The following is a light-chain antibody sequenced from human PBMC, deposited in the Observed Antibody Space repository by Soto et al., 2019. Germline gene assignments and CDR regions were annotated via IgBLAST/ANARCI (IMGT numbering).Light chain of an antibody. CDR3: LQHKSYPRT. CDR1: QDISNF. V-gene: IGKV1-17*03. CDR2: SAT. J-gene: IGKJ1*01. Sequence: DIQMTQSPSDMSASVGDRVTITCRASQDISNFLVWFQQRPGKVPKRLIYSATRVESGVPSRFSGSGSGTEFTLTISSLQPEDFATYYCLQHKSYPRTFGQGTKVDIK.